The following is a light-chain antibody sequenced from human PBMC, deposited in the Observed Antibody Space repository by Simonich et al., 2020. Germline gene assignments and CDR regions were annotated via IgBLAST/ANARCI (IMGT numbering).Light chain of an antibody. V-gene: IGKV4-1*01. CDR3: QQYYSTPPT. J-gene: IGKJ5*01. CDR2: WAS. CDR1: QSVLCSSNNKNY. Sequence: DIVMTQSPDSLAVSLGERATINCKSSQSVLCSSNNKNYLAWYQQKPVQPPKLLIYWASTRESGVPDRFSGSGSGTDFTLTISSLQAEDVAVYYCQQYYSTPPTFGQGTRLEIK.